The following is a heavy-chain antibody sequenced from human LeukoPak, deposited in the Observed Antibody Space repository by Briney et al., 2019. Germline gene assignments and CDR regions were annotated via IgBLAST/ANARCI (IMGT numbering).Heavy chain of an antibody. D-gene: IGHD5-18*01. CDR2: INHSGST. J-gene: IGHJ4*02. V-gene: IGHV4-34*01. CDR3: ARGRYSYVSYYFDY. Sequence: SQTLSLTCAVYGGSFSGYYWSWIRQPPGKGLEWLGEINHSGSTNYNPSFRIRVTISVDTSKNQFALKLSSVTAADTAVYYCARGRYSYVSYYFDYWGQGTLVTVSS. CDR1: GGSFSGYY.